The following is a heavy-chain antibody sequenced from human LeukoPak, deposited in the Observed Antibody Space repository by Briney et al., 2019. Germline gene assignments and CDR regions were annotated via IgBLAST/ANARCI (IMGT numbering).Heavy chain of an antibody. CDR2: INHSGST. D-gene: IGHD2/OR15-2a*01. J-gene: IGHJ4*02. CDR1: GGSFSGYY. CDR3: AKDSAKKYDDY. Sequence: SETLSLTCAVYGGSFSGYYWSWIRQPPGKGLEWIGEINHSGSTNYNPSLKSRVTISVDTSKNQFSLKLSSVTAEDTAVYYCAKDSAKKYDDYWGQGTLVTVSS. V-gene: IGHV4-34*01.